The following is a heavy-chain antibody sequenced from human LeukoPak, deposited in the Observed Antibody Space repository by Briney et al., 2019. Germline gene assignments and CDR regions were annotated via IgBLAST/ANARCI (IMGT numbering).Heavy chain of an antibody. CDR2: IKQDGSEK. V-gene: IGHV3-7*04. Sequence: GGSLRLSCAASGFTLSTYWMGWVTQAPGKGLEWVANIKQDGSEKYYVDSVKGRFTISRDNAKNSLDLQMNSLRAEDTAVYYCARGADGGFDYWGQGTLVTVSS. CDR1: GFTLSTYW. J-gene: IGHJ4*02. CDR3: ARGADGGFDY. D-gene: IGHD3-10*01.